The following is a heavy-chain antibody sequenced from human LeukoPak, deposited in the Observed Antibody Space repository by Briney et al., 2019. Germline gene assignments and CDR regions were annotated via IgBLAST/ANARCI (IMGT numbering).Heavy chain of an antibody. D-gene: IGHD2-15*01. J-gene: IGHJ4*02. CDR2: IKQDGSEK. CDR3: ARAPYCIGGSCRFDY. Sequence: GGSLRLSCAVSGFTSSSYWMSWVRQAPGKGLEWVANIKQDGSEKYYVDSVKGRFTISRDNAKNSLYLQMNSLRAEDTAVYYCARAPYCIGGSCRFDYWGQGTLVIVSS. CDR1: GFTSSSYW. V-gene: IGHV3-7*03.